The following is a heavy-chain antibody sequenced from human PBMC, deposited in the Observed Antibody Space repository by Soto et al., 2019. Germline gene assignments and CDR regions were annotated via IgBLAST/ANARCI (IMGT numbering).Heavy chain of an antibody. D-gene: IGHD3-16*01. J-gene: IGHJ6*02. CDR2: IKQDGSEK. CDR3: ASLGRHG. V-gene: IGHV3-7*01. CDR1: GFTFSDSW. Sequence: EVQLVESGGGLVQPGGSLRLSCAASGFTFSDSWMDWVRQAPGKGPEWVANIKQDGSEKNYVDSVKGRFTISRDNAKNSLYLQMISLRAEDTAVYYCASLGRHGWGQGTTVTVSS.